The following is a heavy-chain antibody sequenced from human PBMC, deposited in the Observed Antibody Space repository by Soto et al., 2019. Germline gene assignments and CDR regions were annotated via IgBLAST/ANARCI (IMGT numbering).Heavy chain of an antibody. D-gene: IGHD3-22*01. J-gene: IGHJ4*02. Sequence: EVQLVESGGGLVQPGGSLRLSCAASGFTFSNYWMSWVRQAPGKGLEWVANINQDGSEKYYVDSVKGRFTISRDNAKKSLYLQISSLRAEDTAVYYCARGDYYDSSGFWGQGTLVTVSS. V-gene: IGHV3-7*05. CDR1: GFTFSNYW. CDR3: ARGDYYDSSGF. CDR2: INQDGSEK.